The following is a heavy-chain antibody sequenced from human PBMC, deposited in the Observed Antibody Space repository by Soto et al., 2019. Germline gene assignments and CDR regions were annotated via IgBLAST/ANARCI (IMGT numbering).Heavy chain of an antibody. V-gene: IGHV3-23*01. Sequence: EVQVLESGGDLVQPGGSLRLSCEVSGYTLSNYAMTWVRQVPGKGLEWVASISSGGGSSHADSVKGRFTMSRDNSKNTVYLQMNSLRDEDTALYYWRRDPNGDYVGAFDFWGQGTMLAVSS. J-gene: IGHJ3*01. CDR3: RRDPNGDYVGAFDF. D-gene: IGHD4-17*01. CDR1: GYTLSNYA. CDR2: SISSGGGS.